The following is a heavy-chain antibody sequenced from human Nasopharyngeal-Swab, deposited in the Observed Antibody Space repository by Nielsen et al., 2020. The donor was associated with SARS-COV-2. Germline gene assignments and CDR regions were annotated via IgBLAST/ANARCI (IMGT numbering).Heavy chain of an antibody. V-gene: IGHV3-23*01. Sequence: GGSLRLSCEAFGFSLKRYAMIWVRQAPGKGLEWVSGISASGRATYYADSVEGRLTISRDNSRNTLSLQMNNLRAEDTATYYCARGCDTDCFRVDSWGQGTLVTVSS. D-gene: IGHD2-21*02. CDR3: ARGCDTDCFRVDS. J-gene: IGHJ4*02. CDR2: ISASGRAT. CDR1: GFSLKRYA.